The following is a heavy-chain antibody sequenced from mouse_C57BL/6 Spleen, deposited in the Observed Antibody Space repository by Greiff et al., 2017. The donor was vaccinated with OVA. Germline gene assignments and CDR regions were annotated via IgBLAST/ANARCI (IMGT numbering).Heavy chain of an antibody. Sequence: VQLQQPGAELVRPGTSVKLSCKASGYTFTSYWMHWVKQRPGQGLEWIGVIDPSDSYTNYNQKFKGKATLTVDTSSSTAYMQLSSLTSEDSAVYYCARRWLEAMDYWGQGTSVTVSS. D-gene: IGHD1-1*02. J-gene: IGHJ4*01. CDR3: ARRWLEAMDY. CDR2: IDPSDSYT. V-gene: IGHV1-59*01. CDR1: GYTFTSYW.